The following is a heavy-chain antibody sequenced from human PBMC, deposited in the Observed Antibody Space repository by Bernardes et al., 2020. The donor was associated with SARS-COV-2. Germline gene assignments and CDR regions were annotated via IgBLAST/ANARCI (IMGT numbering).Heavy chain of an antibody. CDR2: ISWNSGSI. CDR3: AAGYCSSTSCWPYYYYYYGMDG. J-gene: IGHJ6*02. V-gene: IGHV3-9*01. CDR1: GFIFDDDA. D-gene: IGHD2-2*03. Sequence: GGSLRLSCAAFGFIFDDDAVHWVRQAPGKGLEWVSGISWNSGSIGYADSVKGRFTISRDNAKNSLYLQMNSLRAEDTALYYCAAGYCSSTSCWPYYYYYYGMDGWGQGTTGTVSS.